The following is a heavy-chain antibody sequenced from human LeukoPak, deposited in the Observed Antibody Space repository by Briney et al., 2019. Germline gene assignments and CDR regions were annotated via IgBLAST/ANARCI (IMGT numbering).Heavy chain of an antibody. CDR1: GFTFSSYG. D-gene: IGHD5-18*01. CDR3: ARDAGYSYGYYYYYGMDG. CDR2: IWYDGSNK. Sequence: GGSLRLSCAASGFTFSSYGMHWVRQAPGKGLEWVAVIWYDGSNKYYADSVKGRFTISRDNFKNTLYLQMNSLRAEDTAVYYCARDAGYSYGYYYYYGMDGWGQGTTVTVSS. J-gene: IGHJ6*02. V-gene: IGHV3-33*01.